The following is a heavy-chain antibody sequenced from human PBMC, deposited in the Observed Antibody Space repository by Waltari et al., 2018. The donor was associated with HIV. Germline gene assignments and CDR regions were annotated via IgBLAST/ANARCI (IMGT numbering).Heavy chain of an antibody. J-gene: IGHJ4*02. CDR3: ARDYSGTYADFDY. CDR1: GFTFRSYS. CDR2: ISSSGSTI. V-gene: IGHV3-48*01. D-gene: IGHD1-26*01. Sequence: EVQLVESGGGLVQPGGSLRLSCEASGFTFRSYSMNWVRQAPGKGLEWVSYISSSGSTIYYADSVRGRFTISRDNAKNSLYLQLNSLRAEDTAVYYCARDYSGTYADFDYWGQGTLVTVSS.